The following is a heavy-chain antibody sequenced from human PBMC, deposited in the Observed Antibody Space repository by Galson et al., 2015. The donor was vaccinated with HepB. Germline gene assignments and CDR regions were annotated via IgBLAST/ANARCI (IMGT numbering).Heavy chain of an antibody. J-gene: IGHJ3*02. CDR1: GFTFSSYA. Sequence: LRLSCAASGFTFSSYAMHWVRQAPGKGLEWVAVISYDGSNKYYADSVKGRFTISRDNSKNTLYLQMNSLRAEDTAVYYCARDPFMVRGPLYEENTPVAFDIWGQGTMVTVSS. V-gene: IGHV3-30*04. CDR3: ARDPFMVRGPLYEENTPVAFDI. D-gene: IGHD3-10*01. CDR2: ISYDGSNK.